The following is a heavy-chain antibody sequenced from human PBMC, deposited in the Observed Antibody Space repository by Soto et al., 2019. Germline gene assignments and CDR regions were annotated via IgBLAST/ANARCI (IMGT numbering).Heavy chain of an antibody. Sequence: QVQLVQSGAEVKKPGASVKVSCKASGYTFTSYGISWVRQAPGQGLEWMGWIRAYNGNTNYAQKLQGRATMTTDTATSPAYMELRSPRSDDTAVYYCARDAPPADYWGQGTLVTVSS. V-gene: IGHV1-18*01. CDR3: ARDAPPADY. CDR1: GYTFTSYG. J-gene: IGHJ4*02. CDR2: IRAYNGNT.